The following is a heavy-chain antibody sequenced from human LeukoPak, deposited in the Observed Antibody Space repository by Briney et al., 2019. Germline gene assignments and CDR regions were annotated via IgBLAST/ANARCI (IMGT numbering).Heavy chain of an antibody. V-gene: IGHV3-7*01. CDR3: AREGDSSSWGYNWFDP. Sequence: GGSLRLSCAASGFTFSSYWMSWVRQAPGKGLEWVANIKQDGSEKYYVDSVKGRFTISRDNAKNSLYPQMNSLRAEDTAVYYCAREGDSSSWGYNWFDPWGQGTLVTVSS. J-gene: IGHJ5*02. CDR1: GFTFSSYW. D-gene: IGHD6-13*01. CDR2: IKQDGSEK.